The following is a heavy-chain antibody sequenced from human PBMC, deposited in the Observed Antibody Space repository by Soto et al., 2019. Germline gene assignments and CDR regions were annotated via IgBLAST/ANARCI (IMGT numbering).Heavy chain of an antibody. J-gene: IGHJ6*02. V-gene: IGHV4-4*02. CDR2: IYHSGTF. D-gene: IGHD2-2*01. CDR3: VRSVPAATWLYSGMDV. Sequence: QVRLQESGPGLVEPSGTLSLTCAVSGDSVSSSSCWSWVRQAPGTGLEWIGAIYHSGTFNYNPSLASRVSVSVDKSRNQLSLNLESVTAADTAVYYCVRSVPAATWLYSGMDVWGQGTTVTVSS. CDR1: GDSVSSSSC.